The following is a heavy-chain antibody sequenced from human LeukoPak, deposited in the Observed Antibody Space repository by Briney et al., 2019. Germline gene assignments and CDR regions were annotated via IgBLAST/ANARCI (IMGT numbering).Heavy chain of an antibody. CDR3: ARDSALAAFDI. CDR1: GFTFSSYA. Sequence: GGSLRLSCAASGFTFSSYAMHWVRQAPGKGLEWVAVISYDGSNKYYADSVKGRFTISRDNSKNTLYLQMNSLRAEDTAVYYCARDSALAAFDIWGQGTMVTVSS. V-gene: IGHV3-30-3*01. J-gene: IGHJ3*02. CDR2: ISYDGSNK.